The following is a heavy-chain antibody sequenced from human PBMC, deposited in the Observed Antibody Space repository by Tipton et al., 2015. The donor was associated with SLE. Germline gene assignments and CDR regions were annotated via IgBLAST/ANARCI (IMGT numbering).Heavy chain of an antibody. CDR3: ARGRVDRQSYTFDV. Sequence: LVQSSETLSLTCAVYGGSFSGYFWTWVRQPPGKGVEWIGEINHSGGTNYNPSLKSRVTMSVDTSKSQFSLKMTSVNAADTAVYYCARGRVDRQSYTFDVWGQGTMVTVSS. CDR2: INHSGGT. J-gene: IGHJ3*01. D-gene: IGHD1-14*01. CDR1: GGSFSGYF. V-gene: IGHV4-34*01.